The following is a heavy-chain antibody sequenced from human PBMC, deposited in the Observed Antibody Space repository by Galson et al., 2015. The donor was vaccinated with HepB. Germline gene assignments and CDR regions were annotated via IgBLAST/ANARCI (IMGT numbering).Heavy chain of an antibody. J-gene: IGHJ6*03. V-gene: IGHV1-69*13. D-gene: IGHD1-7*01. CDR1: GGTFSSYA. CDR3: ARDRDWNYPGDYYYYMDV. CDR2: IIPIFGTA. Sequence: SVKVSCKASGGTFSSYAISWVRQAPGQGLEWMGGIIPIFGTANYAQKFQGRVTITADESTSTAYMELSSLRSEDTAVYYCARDRDWNYPGDYYYYMDVWGKGTTVTVSS.